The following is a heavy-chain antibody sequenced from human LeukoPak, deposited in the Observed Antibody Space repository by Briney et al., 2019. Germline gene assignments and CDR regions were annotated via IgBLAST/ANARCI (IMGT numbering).Heavy chain of an antibody. CDR1: GGSISSYY. CDR2: IYYSGST. CDR3: AREVRDTIFGVVIDQNWFDP. D-gene: IGHD3-3*01. Sequence: PSETLSLTCTVSGGSISSYYWGWIRQPPGKGLEWIGSIYYSGSTYYNPSLKSRVTISVDTSKNQFSLKLSSVTAADTAVYYCAREVRDTIFGVVIDQNWFDPWGQGTLVTVSS. J-gene: IGHJ5*02. V-gene: IGHV4-39*02.